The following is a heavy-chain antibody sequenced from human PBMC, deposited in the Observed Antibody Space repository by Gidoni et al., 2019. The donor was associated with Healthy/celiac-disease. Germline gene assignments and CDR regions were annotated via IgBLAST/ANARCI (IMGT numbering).Heavy chain of an antibody. CDR3: ARPHFWSGYDY. D-gene: IGHD3-3*02. Sequence: QLQLQESCPGLVQPSETLSLTFTVSGGSISSSSYYWGWIRQPPGKGLEWIGSIYYSGSTYYNPSRKSRVTISVDTSKNQFSLKLSSVTAADTAVYYCARPHFWSGYDYWGQGTLVTVSS. J-gene: IGHJ4*02. CDR2: IYYSGST. V-gene: IGHV4-39*01. CDR1: GGSISSSSYY.